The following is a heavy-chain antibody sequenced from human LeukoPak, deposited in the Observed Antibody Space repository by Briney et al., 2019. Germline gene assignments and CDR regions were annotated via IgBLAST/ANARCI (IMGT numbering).Heavy chain of an antibody. Sequence: ASVKVSCKASGYTFTGYYMHWVRQAPGQGLEWMGWINPNSGGTNYAQNFQGRVTMTRDTSISTAYMELSRLRSDDTAVYYCAKDVRYGYDYAYFDYWGQGTLVTVSS. CDR3: AKDVRYGYDYAYFDY. D-gene: IGHD3-16*01. CDR1: GYTFTGYY. V-gene: IGHV1-2*02. J-gene: IGHJ4*02. CDR2: INPNSGGT.